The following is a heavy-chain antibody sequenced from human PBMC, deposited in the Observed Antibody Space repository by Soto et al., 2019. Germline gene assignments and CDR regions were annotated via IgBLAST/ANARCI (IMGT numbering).Heavy chain of an antibody. J-gene: IGHJ4*02. CDR2: ISKDGSNK. D-gene: IGHD3-10*01. CDR3: ARSRSGAVADSFDF. CDR1: GFTFSRYA. V-gene: IGHV3-30*04. Sequence: QVQVVESGGGVVQPGRSLRLSCAASGFTFSRYAIHWVRQAPGKGLEWVAVISKDGSNKYYVDSVKGRFTISRDNYRNTLYLQMNSLRDEDAAVYYCARSRSGAVADSFDFWGQGTLVTVSS.